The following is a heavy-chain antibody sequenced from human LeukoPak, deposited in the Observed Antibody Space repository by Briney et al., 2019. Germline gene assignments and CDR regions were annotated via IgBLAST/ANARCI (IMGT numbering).Heavy chain of an antibody. J-gene: IGHJ5*02. D-gene: IGHD2-15*01. CDR1: GYSFTGYY. CDR3: ARVPRSGDRFDP. V-gene: IGHV1-2*02. CDR2: INPNSGGT. Sequence: ASVKVSCKASGYSFTGYYIHWVRQAPGQGLEWMGWINPNSGGTNYAQKFQGRVTMTREKSISTAYMELSSLRSEDTAVYYCARVPRSGDRFDPWGQGTLVTVSS.